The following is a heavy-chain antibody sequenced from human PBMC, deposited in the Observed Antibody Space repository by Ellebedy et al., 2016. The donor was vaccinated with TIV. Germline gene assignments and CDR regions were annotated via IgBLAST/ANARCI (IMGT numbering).Heavy chain of an antibody. V-gene: IGHV3-48*01. CDR3: ARGGRWDFDM. J-gene: IGHJ3*02. Sequence: GGSLRLXXAASGFTFGSYNMNWFRQAPGQGLEWISYISGTSTTTDYADSVRGRFTISRDNAKNSLYLQMNSLRAEDTAVYYCARGGRWDFDMWGQGTMVTVSS. CDR1: GFTFGSYN. D-gene: IGHD1-26*01. CDR2: ISGTSTTT.